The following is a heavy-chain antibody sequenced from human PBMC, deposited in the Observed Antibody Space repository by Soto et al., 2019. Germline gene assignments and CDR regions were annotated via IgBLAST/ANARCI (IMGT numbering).Heavy chain of an antibody. CDR1: GYTFTSYY. CDR3: ARTSYRGGWFDP. D-gene: IGHD1-26*01. V-gene: IGHV1-46*01. J-gene: IGHJ5*02. Sequence: ASVTVSCKASGYTFTSYYMHWVRQAPGQGLEWMGIINPSGGSTSYAQKFQGRVTMTRDTSTSTVYMELSSLRSEDTAVYYCARTSYRGGWFDPWGQGTLVTVSS. CDR2: INPSGGST.